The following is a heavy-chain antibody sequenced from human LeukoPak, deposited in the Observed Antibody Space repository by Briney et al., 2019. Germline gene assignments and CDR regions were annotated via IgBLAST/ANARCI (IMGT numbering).Heavy chain of an antibody. D-gene: IGHD2-21*02. CDR3: ARLVTATHYYYYGMDV. V-gene: IGHV4-34*01. CDR1: GGSFSGYY. J-gene: IGHJ6*02. CDR2: INHSGST. Sequence: KPSETLSLTCAVYGGSFSGYYWSWIRQPPGKGLEWIGEINHSGSTNYNPSLKSRVTISVDTSKNQFSLKLSSVTAADTAVYYCARLVTATHYYYYGMDVWGQGTTVTVSS.